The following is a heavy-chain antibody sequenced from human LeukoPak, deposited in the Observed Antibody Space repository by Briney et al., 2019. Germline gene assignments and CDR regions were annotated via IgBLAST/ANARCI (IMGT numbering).Heavy chain of an antibody. D-gene: IGHD6-19*01. CDR1: GFTFGTYA. V-gene: IGHV3-23*01. CDR3: AKDRNRIALAGTLNWFDP. CDR2: ISGSGGNT. Sequence: GGSLRLSCAASGFTFGTYAVSWVRQAPGKGLEWVATISGSGGNTYYADSVKGRFTISRDNSKNTLYLQMNSLRDEDTAVYYCAKDRNRIALAGTLNWFDPWGQGTLVTVSS. J-gene: IGHJ5*02.